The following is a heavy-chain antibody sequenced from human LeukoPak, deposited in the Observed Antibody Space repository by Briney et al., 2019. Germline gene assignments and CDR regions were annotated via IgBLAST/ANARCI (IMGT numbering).Heavy chain of an antibody. CDR3: AKGWDTVSVVVSY. CDR2: ISGSVVTT. J-gene: IGHJ4*02. Sequence: PGGSLRLSCAASGFTFSTYAMSWVRQAPGKGLEWVSAISGSVVTTYYADSVKGRFTISRDNSKNTLFLQMNSLRAEDTAVYYCAKGWDTVSVVVSYWDQGTLVTVSS. V-gene: IGHV3-23*01. D-gene: IGHD5-18*01. CDR1: GFTFSTYA.